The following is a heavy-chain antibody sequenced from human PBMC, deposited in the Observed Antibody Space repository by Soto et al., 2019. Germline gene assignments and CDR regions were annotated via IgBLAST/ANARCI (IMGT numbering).Heavy chain of an antibody. J-gene: IGHJ6*02. CDR3: ARAVSGAYDFWSGFHFYYNLDV. CDR1: GASIISNVW. Sequence: SETLSLTCDVSGASIISNVWGTWVRQSPGKGLEWIGEIYHSGDTKYNPSLQSRVTISDDKSKNQFSLILTSVTAADTAVYYCARAVSGAYDFWSGFHFYYNLDVWGQGTTVT. V-gene: IGHV4-4*02. CDR2: IYHSGDT. D-gene: IGHD3-3*01.